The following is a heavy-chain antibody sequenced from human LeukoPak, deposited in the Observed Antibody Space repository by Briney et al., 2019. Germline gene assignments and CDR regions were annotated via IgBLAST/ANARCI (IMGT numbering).Heavy chain of an antibody. D-gene: IGHD2-15*01. Sequence: YPSETLSLTCTVSGGSISSSSYYWGWLRQPPGKGLEWIGSIYYSGSTYYNPSLKSRVTISVDTSKNQFSLKLSSVTAADTAVYYCARDAPVVAARGRFDYWGQGTLVTVSS. J-gene: IGHJ4*02. CDR3: ARDAPVVAARGRFDY. CDR1: GGSISSSSYY. CDR2: IYYSGST. V-gene: IGHV4-39*02.